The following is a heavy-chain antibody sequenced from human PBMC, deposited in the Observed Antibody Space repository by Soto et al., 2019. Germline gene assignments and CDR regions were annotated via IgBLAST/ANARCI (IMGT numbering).Heavy chain of an antibody. Sequence: PGGSLRLSCAASGFTFSDYYMSWIRQAPGKGLEWVSYISSSGSTIYYADSVKGRFTISRDNAKNSLYLQMNSLRAEDTAVYYCARGPGYDFWSGYYNNFDYWGQGTLVTVSS. D-gene: IGHD3-3*01. CDR2: ISSSGSTI. CDR1: GFTFSDYY. J-gene: IGHJ4*02. CDR3: ARGPGYDFWSGYYNNFDY. V-gene: IGHV3-11*01.